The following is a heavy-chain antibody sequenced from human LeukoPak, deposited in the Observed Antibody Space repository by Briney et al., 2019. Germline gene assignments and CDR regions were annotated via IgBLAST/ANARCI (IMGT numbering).Heavy chain of an antibody. V-gene: IGHV3-53*01. CDR3: ARVGRDGYNLVY. CDR1: GFTVSSCY. Sequence: GGSLRLSCAAAGFTVSSCYMTWVRQAPGKGLEWVSIIYTGGSTYYADSVKGRFTISRDNSKNTLYLQMNSLRAEDTAVYYCARVGRDGYNLVYWGQGTLVTVSS. D-gene: IGHD5-24*01. CDR2: IYTGGST. J-gene: IGHJ4*02.